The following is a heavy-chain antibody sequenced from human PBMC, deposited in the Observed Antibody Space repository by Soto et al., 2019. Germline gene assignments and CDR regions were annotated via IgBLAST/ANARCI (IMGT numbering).Heavy chain of an antibody. Sequence: QVQLVQSGAEVKKPGASVKVSCKASGYTFTSYGISWVRQAPGQGLEWMGWISAYNGNTNYAQKLQGRVTMTTDTSTSTAYMELRSLRYDDTAVYYCARDGEYYDFWSGYYQLYYYYYGMDVWGQGTTVTVSS. D-gene: IGHD3-3*01. J-gene: IGHJ6*02. CDR2: ISAYNGNT. CDR1: GYTFTSYG. V-gene: IGHV1-18*04. CDR3: ARDGEYYDFWSGYYQLYYYYYGMDV.